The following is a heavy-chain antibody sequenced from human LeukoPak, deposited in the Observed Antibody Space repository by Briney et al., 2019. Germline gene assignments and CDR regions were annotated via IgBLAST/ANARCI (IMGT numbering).Heavy chain of an antibody. CDR2: MNPNSGNT. D-gene: IGHD3-3*01. Sequence: RASVKVSCKASGYTFTSYDINWVRQATGQGLEWMGWMNPNSGNTGHAQKFQGRVTMTRNTSISTAYMELSSLRSEDTAVYYCASAIFPYGWFDPWGQGTLVTVSS. V-gene: IGHV1-8*01. CDR1: GYTFTSYD. CDR3: ASAIFPYGWFDP. J-gene: IGHJ5*02.